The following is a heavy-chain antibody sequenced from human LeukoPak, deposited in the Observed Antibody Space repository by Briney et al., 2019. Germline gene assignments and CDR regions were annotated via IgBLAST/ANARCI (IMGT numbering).Heavy chain of an antibody. CDR2: IYYSGST. CDR1: GYSISSGYY. D-gene: IGHD6-19*01. J-gene: IGHJ4*02. Sequence: KPSETLSLTCTVSGYSISSGYYWGWIRQPPGKGLEWIGSIYYSGSTYYNPSLKSRVTISVDTSKNQFSLKLSSVTAADTAVYYCASSSSGWSPFDYWGQGTLVTVSS. V-gene: IGHV4-38-2*02. CDR3: ASSSSGWSPFDY.